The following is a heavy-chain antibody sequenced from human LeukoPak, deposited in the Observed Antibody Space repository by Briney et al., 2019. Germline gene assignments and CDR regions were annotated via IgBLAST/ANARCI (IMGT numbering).Heavy chain of an antibody. V-gene: IGHV1-46*01. J-gene: IGHJ4*02. CDR2: INPSGGNT. D-gene: IGHD3-22*01. CDR3: ARDPGYDTSGYYYGYFDY. Sequence: APVKVSCKASGYTFTSSYMHWVRQAPGQGLEWMGIINPSGGNTTYAQKFQGRVTMTRDMSTSTVYMELSSLRSEDTAVYYCARDPGYDTSGYYYGYFDYWGLGTLVTVSS. CDR1: GYTFTSSY.